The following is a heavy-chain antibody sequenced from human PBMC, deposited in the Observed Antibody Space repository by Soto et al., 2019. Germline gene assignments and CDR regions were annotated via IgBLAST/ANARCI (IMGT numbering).Heavy chain of an antibody. J-gene: IGHJ3*02. CDR1: GFTFSSYA. CDR2: ISGSGGST. V-gene: IGHV3-23*01. D-gene: IGHD1-26*01. CDR3: AKLVGAFYLLWDDAFDI. Sequence: GGSLRLSCAASGFTFSSYAMSWVRQAPGKGLEWVSAISGSGGSTYYADSVKGRFTISRDNSKNTLYLQMNSLRAEDTAVYYCAKLVGAFYLLWDDAFDIWGQGTMVTVSS.